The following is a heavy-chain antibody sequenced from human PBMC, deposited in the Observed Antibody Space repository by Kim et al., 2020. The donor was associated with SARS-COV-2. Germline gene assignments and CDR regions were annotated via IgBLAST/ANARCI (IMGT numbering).Heavy chain of an antibody. V-gene: IGHV5-10-1*01. Sequence: GESLKISCKGSGYSFTSYWISWVRQMPGKGLEWMGRIDPSDSYTNYSPSFQGHVTISADKSISTAYLQWSSLKASDTAMYYCATSYDYSLLWFYWGQGTLVTVSS. CDR1: GYSFTSYW. J-gene: IGHJ4*02. CDR3: ATSYDYSLLWFY. CDR2: IDPSDSYT. D-gene: IGHD2-15*01.